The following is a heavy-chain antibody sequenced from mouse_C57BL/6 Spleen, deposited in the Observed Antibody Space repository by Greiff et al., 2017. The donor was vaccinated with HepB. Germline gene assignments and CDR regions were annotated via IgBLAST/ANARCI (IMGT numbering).Heavy chain of an antibody. CDR2: IYPSDSET. Sequence: QVQLQQPGAELVRPGSSVKLSCKASGYTFTSYWMDWVKQRPGQGLEWIGNIYPSDSETHYNQKFKDKATLTVDKSSSTAYMQLSSLPSEDSAVYYCARHDGYSYYFDYWGQGTTLTVSS. V-gene: IGHV1-61*01. CDR3: ARHDGYSYYFDY. J-gene: IGHJ2*01. CDR1: GYTFTSYW. D-gene: IGHD2-3*01.